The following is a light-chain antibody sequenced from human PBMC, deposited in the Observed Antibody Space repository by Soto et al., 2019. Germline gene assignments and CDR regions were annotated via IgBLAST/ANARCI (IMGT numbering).Light chain of an antibody. V-gene: IGLV1-40*01. CDR3: QSYDSSLRGWL. J-gene: IGLJ3*02. Sequence: QSVLTQPPSVSGAPGQRVTISCTGSSSNIGANYDVHWYQHLPGTAPRLLISGDSNRPSGVPDRFSGSKSGTSASLGITGLQAEDEADYYCQSYDSSLRGWLFGGGTKLTVL. CDR2: GDS. CDR1: SSNIGANYD.